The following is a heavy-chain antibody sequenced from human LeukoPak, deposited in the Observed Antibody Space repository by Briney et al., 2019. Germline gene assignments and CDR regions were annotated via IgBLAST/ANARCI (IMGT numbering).Heavy chain of an antibody. V-gene: IGHV4-59*01. Sequence: PSETPSLTCTVSGGSISSYYWSWIRQPPGKGLEWIGYIYYSGSTNYNPSLKSRVTISVDTSKNQFSLKLSSVTAADTAVYYCARGDYGGEYFQHWGQGTLVTVSS. D-gene: IGHD4-23*01. CDR3: ARGDYGGEYFQH. CDR1: GGSISSYY. CDR2: IYYSGST. J-gene: IGHJ1*01.